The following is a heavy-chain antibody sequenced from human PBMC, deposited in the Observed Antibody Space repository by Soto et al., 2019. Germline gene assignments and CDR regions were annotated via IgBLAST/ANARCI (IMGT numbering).Heavy chain of an antibody. D-gene: IGHD5-18*01. CDR2: IYSGGST. CDR1: GFTVSSNY. CDR3: ARDRIRHAAAMADLYYMDV. V-gene: IGHV3-66*01. J-gene: IGHJ6*03. Sequence: GGSLRLSCAASGFTVSSNYMSWVRQAPGKGLEWVSVIYSGGSTYYADSVKGRFTISRDNSKNTLYLQMNSLRAEDTAVYYCARDRIRHAAAMADLYYMDVWGKGTTVTVSS.